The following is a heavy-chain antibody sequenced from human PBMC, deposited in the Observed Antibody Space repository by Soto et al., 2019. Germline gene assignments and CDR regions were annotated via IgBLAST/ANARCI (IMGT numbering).Heavy chain of an antibody. CDR2: ISASGDRT. V-gene: IGHV3-23*01. D-gene: IGHD1-26*01. Sequence: EVQLLESGGGLVQPGGSLRLSCAASGFTFSSYVMAWVRQAPGKGLEWVSGISASGDRTYYADSVRGRFTISRYDSKNTLYMHAKGLRADDTAVYYCAKGRPSGSYDYWGQGTLVTVSS. J-gene: IGHJ4*02. CDR1: GFTFSSYV. CDR3: AKGRPSGSYDY.